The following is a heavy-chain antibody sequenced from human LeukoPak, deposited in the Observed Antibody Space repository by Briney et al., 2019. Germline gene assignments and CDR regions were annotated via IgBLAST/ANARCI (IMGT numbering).Heavy chain of an antibody. J-gene: IGHJ4*02. CDR1: GFTFSGYW. Sequence: PGGSLRLSCVASGFTFSGYWMTWVRQAPGNGLECVANIKQDASAKYYVDSVKGRFTISRDNAKNSLYLQMNSLRAEDTAVYYCAPYSSSQGSLDYWGQGTLVTVSS. CDR2: IKQDASAK. CDR3: APYSSSQGSLDY. D-gene: IGHD6-6*01. V-gene: IGHV3-7*01.